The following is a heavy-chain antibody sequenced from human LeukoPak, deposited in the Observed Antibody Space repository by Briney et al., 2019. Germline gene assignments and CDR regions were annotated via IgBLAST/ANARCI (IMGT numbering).Heavy chain of an antibody. D-gene: IGHD1-26*01. Sequence: ASVKVSCKVSGYTLTELSMHWVRQAPGKGLEWMGGFDPEDGETIYAQKFQGRVTMTEDTSTDTAYMELSSLRSEDTAVYYCATFSRRIVGATRPPFDYWGQGTQVTVSS. J-gene: IGHJ4*02. V-gene: IGHV1-24*01. CDR3: ATFSRRIVGATRPPFDY. CDR1: GYTLTELS. CDR2: FDPEDGET.